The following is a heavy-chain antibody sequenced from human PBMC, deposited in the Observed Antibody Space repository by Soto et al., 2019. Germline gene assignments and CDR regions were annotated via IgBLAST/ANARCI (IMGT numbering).Heavy chain of an antibody. V-gene: IGHV3-23*01. J-gene: IGHJ6*02. CDR3: AKRYQLLYRLHYYGMDV. Sequence: PGGSLRLSCAASGFTFNTNAMSWVRQAPGKGLEWVSTLIGSGGSTYYADSVKGRFTISRDNSKNTLYLQMNSLRAEDTAVYYCAKRYQLLYRLHYYGMDVWGQGNTVTVSS. CDR1: GFTFNTNA. CDR2: LIGSGGST. D-gene: IGHD2-2*02.